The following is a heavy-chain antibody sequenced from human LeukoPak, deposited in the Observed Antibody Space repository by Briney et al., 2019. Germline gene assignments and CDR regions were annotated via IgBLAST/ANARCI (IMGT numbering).Heavy chain of an antibody. CDR3: ARDGLSRAGFDI. J-gene: IGHJ3*02. CDR2: IYYSGST. D-gene: IGHD3-10*01. Sequence: PSETLSLTCTVSGGSISSYYWSWTRQPPGKGLEWIGYIYYSGSTNYNPSLKSRVTISVDTSKNQFSLKLSSVTAADTAVYYCARDGLSRAGFDIWGQGTMVTVSS. CDR1: GGSISSYY. V-gene: IGHV4-59*01.